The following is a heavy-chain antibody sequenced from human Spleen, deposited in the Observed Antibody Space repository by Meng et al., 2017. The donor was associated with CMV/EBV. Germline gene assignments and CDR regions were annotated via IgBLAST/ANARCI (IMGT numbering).Heavy chain of an antibody. J-gene: IGHJ6*02. D-gene: IGHD2-21*01. Sequence: GGSLRLSCAASGFIFSDHYMDWVRQAPGKGLEWVGFIRTKTYGGTTEYAASVRGRFTISRDDSKTTAYLQMNKLKTEDTAVYYCTRVVIYKAYGMDVWGQGTTVTVSS. CDR1: GFIFSDHY. CDR3: TRVVIYKAYGMDV. CDR2: IRTKTYGGTT. V-gene: IGHV3-49*04.